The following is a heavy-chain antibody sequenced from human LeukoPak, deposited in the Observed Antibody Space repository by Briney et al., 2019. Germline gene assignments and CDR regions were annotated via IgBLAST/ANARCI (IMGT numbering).Heavy chain of an antibody. J-gene: IGHJ5*02. Sequence: GGSLRLSCAASGFTFSSYWMSWVRQAPGKWLEWVANIKQDGSEKYYVDSVKGRFTISRDNAKNSLYLQMNSLRAEDTAVYYCASPPGGDSSGYLASWGQGTLVTVSS. CDR2: IKQDGSEK. V-gene: IGHV3-7*01. CDR1: GFTFSSYW. D-gene: IGHD3-22*01. CDR3: ASPPGGDSSGYLAS.